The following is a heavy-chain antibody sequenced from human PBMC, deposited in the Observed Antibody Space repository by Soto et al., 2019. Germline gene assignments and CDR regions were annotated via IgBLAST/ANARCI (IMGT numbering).Heavy chain of an antibody. D-gene: IGHD4-17*01. V-gene: IGHV2-5*02. J-gene: IGHJ4*02. Sequence: QITLKESGPTLVKPTQTLTLTCTFSGFSLSTSGVGVGWIRQPPGKALEWLALIYWDDDKRYSPSLKSRLTIPEDTSKNQVVLTMPNMDPVDTATYYCAHRQRTVYFDYWGQGTLVTVSS. CDR2: IYWDDDK. CDR1: GFSLSTSGVG. CDR3: AHRQRTVYFDY.